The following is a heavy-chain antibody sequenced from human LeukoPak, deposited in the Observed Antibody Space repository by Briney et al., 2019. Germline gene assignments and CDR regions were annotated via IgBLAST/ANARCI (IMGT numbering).Heavy chain of an antibody. CDR3: ANRLGSVPYCGGDCYSVDY. Sequence: GGSLRLSCAASGFTFSSYGMHWVRQAPGKGLEWVAFIRYDGSNKYYADSVKGRFTISRDNSKNTLYLQMNSLRAEDTAAYYCANRLGSVPYCGGDCYSVDYWGQGTLVTVSS. V-gene: IGHV3-30*02. D-gene: IGHD2-21*02. J-gene: IGHJ4*02. CDR2: IRYDGSNK. CDR1: GFTFSSYG.